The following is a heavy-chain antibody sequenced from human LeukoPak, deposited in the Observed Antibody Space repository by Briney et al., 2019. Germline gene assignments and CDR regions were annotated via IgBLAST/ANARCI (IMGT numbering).Heavy chain of an antibody. CDR1: GFTFDDYG. J-gene: IGHJ6*03. CDR2: INWNGGST. D-gene: IGHD4-11*01. V-gene: IGHV3-20*04. CDR3: ARRGSGYSNYEYYYYMDV. Sequence: GGSLRLSCAASGFTFDDYGMSWVRQAPGKGLEWVSGINWNGGSTVYADSVKGRFTISRDNAKNSLYLQMNSLRAEDTALYYCARRGSGYSNYEYYYYMDVWGKGTTVTVSS.